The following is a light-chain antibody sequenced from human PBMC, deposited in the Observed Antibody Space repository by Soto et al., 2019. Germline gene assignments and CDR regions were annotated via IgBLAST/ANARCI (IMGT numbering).Light chain of an antibody. CDR1: SSDVDVYNY. CDR2: EVS. CDR3: TSYTSSSTYV. J-gene: IGLJ1*01. Sequence: QSALTQPASVSGSPGQSITISCTGTSSDVDVYNYVSWYQHHPGKAPKVVIYEVSNRPSGVSNRFSGSKSGTTASLTISGLQTEDEAKYYCTSYTSSSTYVFGTGTKVTVL. V-gene: IGLV2-14*01.